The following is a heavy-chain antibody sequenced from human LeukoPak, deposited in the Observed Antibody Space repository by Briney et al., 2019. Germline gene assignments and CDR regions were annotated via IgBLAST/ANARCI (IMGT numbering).Heavy chain of an antibody. CDR2: VNPNSGGT. Sequence: ASVKVSCKASGYTFTGYNMQWLRQAPGQGLEWMGWVNPNSGGTNYAQKFQGRVTMTRDTSISTAYMELSRLRSDDTAVYYCARDGHFDCWGQGTLVTVSS. CDR3: ARDGHFDC. J-gene: IGHJ4*02. CDR1: GYTFTGYN. V-gene: IGHV1-2*02.